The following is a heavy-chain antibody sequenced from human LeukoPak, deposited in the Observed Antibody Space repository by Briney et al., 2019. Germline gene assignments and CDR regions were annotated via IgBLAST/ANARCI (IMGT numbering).Heavy chain of an antibody. CDR1: GFTFSSYG. V-gene: IGHV3-30*18. D-gene: IGHD5-12*01. J-gene: IGHJ4*02. Sequence: PGGSLRLSCVASGFTFSSYGMHWVRQAPGKGLEWVAVISYDGSNKYYADSVKGRFTISRDNSKNTLYLQMNSLRAEDTAVYYCAKNFRRGYSGYDYCTDFDYWGQGTLVTVSS. CDR3: AKNFRRGYSGYDYCTDFDY. CDR2: ISYDGSNK.